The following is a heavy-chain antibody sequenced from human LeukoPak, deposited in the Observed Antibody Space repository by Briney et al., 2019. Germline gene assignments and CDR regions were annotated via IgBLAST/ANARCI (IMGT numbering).Heavy chain of an antibody. CDR3: ARDREGLRFLEWLPLDV. V-gene: IGHV4-30-4*08. CDR1: GGSISSGDYY. CDR2: IYYSGST. D-gene: IGHD3-3*01. J-gene: IGHJ6*04. Sequence: PSQTLSLTCTVSGGSISSGDYYRSWIRQPPGKGLEWIGYIYYSGSTYYNPSLKSRVTISVDTSKNQFSLKLSSVTAADTAVYYCARDREGLRFLEWLPLDVWGKGTTVTVSS.